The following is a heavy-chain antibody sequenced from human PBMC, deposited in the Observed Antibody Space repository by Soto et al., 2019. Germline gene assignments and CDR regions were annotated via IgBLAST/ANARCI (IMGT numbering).Heavy chain of an antibody. Sequence: SETLSLTCTVSGVSISSSNYHWGWIRQPPGKGLEWIGSIYYTGSTHYNPSLKSRVTVSADTSKNQFSLRLSSVIAADTAVYYCARHEFRSQSSGTYLDYWGQGTLVTVSS. J-gene: IGHJ4*02. V-gene: IGHV4-39*01. CDR3: ARHEFRSQSSGTYLDY. D-gene: IGHD3-10*01. CDR2: IYYTGST. CDR1: GVSISSSNYH.